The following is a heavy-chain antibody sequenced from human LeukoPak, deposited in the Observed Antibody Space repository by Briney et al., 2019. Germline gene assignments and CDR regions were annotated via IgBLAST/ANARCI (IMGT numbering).Heavy chain of an antibody. CDR2: IYHSGST. Sequence: SETLSLTCAVSGYSISSGYYWGWIRQPPGKGLEWIGSIYHSGSTYYNPPLKSRVTISVDTSKNQFSLKLSSVTPADTAVYYCAKESTSYHWYFDLWGRGTLVTVSS. CDR1: GYSISSGYY. V-gene: IGHV4-38-2*02. J-gene: IGHJ2*01. CDR3: AKESTSYHWYFDL.